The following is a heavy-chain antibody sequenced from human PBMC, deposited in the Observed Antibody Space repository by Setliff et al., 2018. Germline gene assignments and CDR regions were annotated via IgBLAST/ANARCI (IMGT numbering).Heavy chain of an antibody. V-gene: IGHV4-59*11. CDR3: ASKNGSGSYYLFDY. CDR2: IYYSGST. D-gene: IGHD3-10*01. Sequence: PSETLSLTCTVSGGPISSHYWSWIRQPPGKGLEWIGSIYYSGSTNYNPSLKSRVTISVDTSKNQFSLKLSSVTAADTAVYYCASKNGSGSYYLFDYWGQGTLVTVSS. CDR1: GGPISSHY. J-gene: IGHJ4*02.